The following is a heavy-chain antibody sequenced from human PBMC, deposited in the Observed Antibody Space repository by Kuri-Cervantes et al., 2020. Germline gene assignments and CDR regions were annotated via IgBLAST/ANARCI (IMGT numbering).Heavy chain of an antibody. D-gene: IGHD6-13*01. CDR3: ARSWAAAGTFVFDY. CDR2: ISAYNGNT. J-gene: IGHJ4*02. Sequence: ASVKVSCKASGGTFSSYAISWVRQAPGQGLEWMGWISAYNGNTNYAQKFQGRVTMTRDTSTSTVYMELSSLRSEDTAVYYCARSWAAAGTFVFDYWGQGTLVTVSS. V-gene: IGHV1-18*01. CDR1: GGTFSSYA.